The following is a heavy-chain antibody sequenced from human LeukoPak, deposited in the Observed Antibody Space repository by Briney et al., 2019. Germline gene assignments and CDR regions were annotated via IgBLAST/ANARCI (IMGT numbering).Heavy chain of an antibody. CDR1: GFIFSTYG. D-gene: IGHD3-16*01. CDR2: IRHDGSIK. Sequence: GGSLRLSYAASGFIFSTYGIYWVRQAPGKGLEWVAFIRHDGSIKNYADSVKGRSTISRDNSKNTLYLQMNSLRAEDTAVYYCAKDSLADIDYWGQGTLVTVSS. CDR3: AKDSLADIDY. V-gene: IGHV3-30*02. J-gene: IGHJ4*02.